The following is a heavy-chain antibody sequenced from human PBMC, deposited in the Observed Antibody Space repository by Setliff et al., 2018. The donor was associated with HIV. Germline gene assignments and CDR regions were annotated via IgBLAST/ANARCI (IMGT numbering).Heavy chain of an antibody. CDR3: ARGWELLPYWALNV. CDR1: GGSSSSRSYY. D-gene: IGHD2-15*01. V-gene: IGHV4-39*07. CDR2: IYSSGST. Sequence: SETLSLTCTVSGGSSSSRSYYWGWIRQPPGKGLEWIGSIYSSGSTYYDPSLKSRVTISVDTSKKQFSLKLNSVTAADSAIYYCARGWELLPYWALNVWGKGTTVTVSS. J-gene: IGHJ6*04.